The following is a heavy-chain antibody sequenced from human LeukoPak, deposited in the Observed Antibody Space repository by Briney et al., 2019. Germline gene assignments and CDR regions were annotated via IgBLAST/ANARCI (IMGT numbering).Heavy chain of an antibody. CDR2: IYTSGST. V-gene: IGHV4-4*07. J-gene: IGHJ3*02. CDR1: GGSISSYY. Sequence: PSETLSLTCTVSGGSISSYYWSWIRQPAGKGLGWIGRIYTSGSTNYNPSLKSRVTMLVDTSKNQFSLKLSSVTAADTAVYYCAREPNYDILTGYYKGGDAFDIWGQGTMVTVSS. D-gene: IGHD3-9*01. CDR3: AREPNYDILTGYYKGGDAFDI.